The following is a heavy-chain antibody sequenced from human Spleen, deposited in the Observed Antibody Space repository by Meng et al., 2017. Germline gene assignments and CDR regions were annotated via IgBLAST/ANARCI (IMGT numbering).Heavy chain of an antibody. CDR3: AARHDFGDYGLDY. J-gene: IGHJ4*02. CDR1: GYSFTSYW. Sequence: GGSLRLSCEASGYSFTSYWIGWVRQMPGKGLEWMGIIYPGDSDAKYSPSFQGQVTISADKSINTAYLQWSGLKASDTAMYYCAARHDFGDYGLDYWGQGTQVTVSS. CDR2: IYPGDSDA. V-gene: IGHV5-51*01. D-gene: IGHD4-17*01.